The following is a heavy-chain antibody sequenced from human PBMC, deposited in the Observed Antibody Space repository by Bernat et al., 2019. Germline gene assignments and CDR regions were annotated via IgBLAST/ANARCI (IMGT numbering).Heavy chain of an antibody. J-gene: IGHJ4*02. CDR2: INHSGST. D-gene: IGHD3-9*01. CDR3: ARGLGLGYDILTGYPLLGYFDY. CDR1: GGSFSGYY. Sequence: QVQLQQWGAGLLKPSETLSLTCAVYGGSFSGYYWSWIRQPPGKGLEWIGEINHSGSTNYNPSLKSRVTISVDTSKNQFSLKLSSATAADTAVYYCARGLGLGYDILTGYPLLGYFDYWGQGTLVTVSS. V-gene: IGHV4-34*01.